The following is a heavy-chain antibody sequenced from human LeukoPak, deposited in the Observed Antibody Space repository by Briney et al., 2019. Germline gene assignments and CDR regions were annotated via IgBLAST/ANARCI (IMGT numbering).Heavy chain of an antibody. Sequence: ASVKVSCKASGYTFTSYAMHWVRQAPGQRLEWMGWINAGNGNTKYSQKLQGRVTITRDTSASTAYMELSSLRSEDTAVYYCARLKDRWLRRFPTYYYYGMDVWGQGTTVTVSS. D-gene: IGHD5-12*01. V-gene: IGHV1-3*01. CDR2: INAGNGNT. CDR1: GYTFTSYA. J-gene: IGHJ6*02. CDR3: ARLKDRWLRRFPTYYYYGMDV.